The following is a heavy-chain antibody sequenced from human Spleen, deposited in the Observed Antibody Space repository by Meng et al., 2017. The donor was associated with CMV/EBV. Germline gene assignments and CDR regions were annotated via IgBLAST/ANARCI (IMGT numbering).Heavy chain of an antibody. V-gene: IGHV3-11*01. J-gene: IGHJ4*02. CDR3: ASGNSGYDFDY. D-gene: IGHD5-12*01. Sequence: LSCAASGFTFRDYYMDWLRQAPGKGLELLSYISSTGTTIYYADSVKGRFTISRDNAKNSLYLQMNSLRAEDTAVYYCASGNSGYDFDYWGQGTLVTVSS. CDR1: GFTFRDYY. CDR2: ISSTGTTI.